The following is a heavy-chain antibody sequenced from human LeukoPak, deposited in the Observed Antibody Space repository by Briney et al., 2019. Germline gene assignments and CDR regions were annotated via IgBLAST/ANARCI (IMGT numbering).Heavy chain of an antibody. CDR2: FYTSGRT. D-gene: IGHD3-3*01. CDR1: GGSISSYY. J-gene: IGHJ4*02. CDR3: ARGPYYDFWSGYPYFDY. Sequence: SETLSLTCTVSGGSISSYYWSWIRQPAGKGLEWIGRFYTSGRTNYNPSLKSRVTMSVDTSKNQFSLELTSVTAADTAVYYCARGPYYDFWSGYPYFDYWGQGTLVTVSS. V-gene: IGHV4-4*07.